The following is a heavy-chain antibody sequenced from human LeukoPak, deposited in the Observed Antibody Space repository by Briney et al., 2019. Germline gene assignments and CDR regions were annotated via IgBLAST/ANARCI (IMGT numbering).Heavy chain of an antibody. J-gene: IGHJ5*02. V-gene: IGHV1-2*06. CDR3: ARGYCSGGSCYSVENWFDP. D-gene: IGHD2-15*01. CDR2: INPNSGGT. CDR1: GYTFTGYY. Sequence: ASVKVSCKAAGYTFTGYYTFWVRQAPGQGLEWMGRINPNSGGTNYAQKFQGRVTMTRDTSISTAYMELSRLRSDDTAVYYCARGYCSGGSCYSVENWFDPWGQGTLVTASS.